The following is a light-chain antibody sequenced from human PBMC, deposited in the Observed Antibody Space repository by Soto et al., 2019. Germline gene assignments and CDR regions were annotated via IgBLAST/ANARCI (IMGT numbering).Light chain of an antibody. CDR1: QRISSSF. CDR3: QQNTSFSLRR. J-gene: IGKJ1*01. Sequence: EIVLTQSPGTLSLSPGDSATLSCRDSQRISSSFLAWYQQKPGQAPRLLIYGAYSRATGIPDRCSGSGSGTDFTLTISSLEPEDVATYYCQQNTSFSLRRCGQGTMVDI. V-gene: IGKV3-20*01. CDR2: GAY.